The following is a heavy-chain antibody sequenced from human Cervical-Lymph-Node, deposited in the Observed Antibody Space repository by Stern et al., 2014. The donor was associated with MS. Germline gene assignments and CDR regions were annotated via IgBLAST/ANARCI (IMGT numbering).Heavy chain of an antibody. Sequence: QVQLVQSGAEVKKPGASVRVSCKATGYKFSSYGISWVRQAPGQGLELLGYISGYDGNTRYAQKLQDRVTMSTDTSTNTAYMDLRSLRSEDTAVYFCARDGPDSSGYYYDFWGQGTLVIVSS. CDR3: ARDGPDSSGYYYDF. CDR2: ISGYDGNT. J-gene: IGHJ4*02. CDR1: GYKFSSYG. D-gene: IGHD3-22*01. V-gene: IGHV1-18*01.